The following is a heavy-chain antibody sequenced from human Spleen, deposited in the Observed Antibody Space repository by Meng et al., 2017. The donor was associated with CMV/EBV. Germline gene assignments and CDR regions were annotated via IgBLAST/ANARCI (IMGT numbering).Heavy chain of an antibody. V-gene: IGHV3-9*01. D-gene: IGHD6-19*01. CDR3: ATEYSSGWSFDY. Sequence: GGSLRLSCAASGFTFDDYAMHWVRQAPGKGLEWVSGISWNSGSIGYADSVKGRFTISRDNSKNTLFLQMDSLRAEDTAVYYCATEYSSGWSFDYWGQGTLVTVSS. CDR1: GFTFDDYA. J-gene: IGHJ4*02. CDR2: ISWNSGSI.